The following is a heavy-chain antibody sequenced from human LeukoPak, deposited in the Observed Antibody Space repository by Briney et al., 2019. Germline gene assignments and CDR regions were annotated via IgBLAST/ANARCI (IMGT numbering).Heavy chain of an antibody. D-gene: IGHD3-10*01. CDR3: HGSGSYRPPDAFDI. J-gene: IGHJ3*02. V-gene: IGHV3-33*01. CDR2: IWYDGSNK. Sequence: PGGSLRLSCAASGFTFSSYGMHWVRQAPGKGLEWLAVIWYDGSNKYYADSVKGRFTISRDNSKNTLYLQMNSLRAEDTAVYYCHGSGSYRPPDAFDIWGQGTMVTVSS. CDR1: GFTFSSYG.